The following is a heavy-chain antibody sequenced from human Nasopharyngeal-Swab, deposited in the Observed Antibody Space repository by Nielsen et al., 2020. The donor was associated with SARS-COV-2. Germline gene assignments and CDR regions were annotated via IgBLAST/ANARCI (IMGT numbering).Heavy chain of an antibody. CDR2: IQSKSAGGAT. Sequence: GESLKISCVTSGFIFSSTWMTWVRQAPGKGLEWVGRIQSKSAGGATDYAEPVKGRFTISRDDSKNTVYLQMNSLKTEDTAVYYCTRHQGRRFFDYWGQGTPVTVSS. J-gene: IGHJ4*02. CDR3: TRHQGRRFFDY. V-gene: IGHV3-15*01. CDR1: GFIFSSTW.